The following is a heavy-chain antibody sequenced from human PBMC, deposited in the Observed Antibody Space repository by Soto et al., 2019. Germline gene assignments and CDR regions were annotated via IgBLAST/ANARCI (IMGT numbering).Heavy chain of an antibody. CDR1: GGRFVDYA. CDR2: TIPMFGTP. Sequence: VSSKAAGGRFVDYAFSWLRQAKGQGLEWLGGTIPMFGTPNYAQKFQGRVAISADESTATVYMELSSLRSEDTAVYFCARPLRDRNYYYGMAVWGQGTTVTVSS. D-gene: IGHD3-22*01. V-gene: IGHV1-69*01. CDR3: ARPLRDRNYYYGMAV. J-gene: IGHJ6*02.